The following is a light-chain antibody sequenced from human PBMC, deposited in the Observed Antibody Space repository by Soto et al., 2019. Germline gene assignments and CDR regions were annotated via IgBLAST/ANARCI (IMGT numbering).Light chain of an antibody. CDR3: QSYDSSLSGWV. CDR1: SSNIGAGYE. J-gene: IGLJ3*02. Sequence: QPVLTQPPSVSGAPGQRVAISCTGSSSNIGAGYEVHWYQQLPGTAPKLLIYGNNNRPSGVPDRFSGSKSGTSASLAITGIKAEDEAHSYCQSYDSSLSGWVFGGGTKLTVL. CDR2: GNN. V-gene: IGLV1-40*01.